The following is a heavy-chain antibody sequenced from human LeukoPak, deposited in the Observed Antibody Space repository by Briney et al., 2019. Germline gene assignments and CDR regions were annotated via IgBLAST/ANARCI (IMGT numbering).Heavy chain of an antibody. CDR3: ASSGGYYDSSGYPLPFAY. CDR1: GGSISSYC. D-gene: IGHD3-22*01. Sequence: PAETLSLTCTVSGGSISSYCWSWIRQPPGKGLEGIGYMCYSGGTNYNPSRKSRVNISVNTSKNQFSLKRTPLTAADTAVYYCASSGGYYDSSGYPLPFAYWGQGTLVTVSS. V-gene: IGHV4-59*08. J-gene: IGHJ4*02. CDR2: MCYSGGT.